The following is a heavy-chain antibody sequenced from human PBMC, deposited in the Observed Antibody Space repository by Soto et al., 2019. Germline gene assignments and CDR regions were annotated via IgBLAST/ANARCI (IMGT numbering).Heavy chain of an antibody. CDR2: VSTSIRST. CDR3: ARDSGAALYGEDALDI. D-gene: IGHD3-10*01. J-gene: IGHJ3*02. V-gene: IGHV1-18*04. Sequence: QGKLVQSGPEVKKPGASVKVSCTASGYSFSGYDITWVRQAPGQGLEWLGWVSTSIRSTMSAEKLQGRLTMTTDTSTTTVYMELRGLTSDDTAGYYCARDSGAALYGEDALDIWGQGTMVSVSS. CDR1: GYSFSGYD.